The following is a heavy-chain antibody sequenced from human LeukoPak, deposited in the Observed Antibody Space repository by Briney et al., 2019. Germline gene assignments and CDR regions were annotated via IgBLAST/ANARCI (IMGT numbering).Heavy chain of an antibody. Sequence: GGSLRLSCAASGFTLSSYWMSWVRQAPGKGLEWVANIKQDGSEKYYVDSVKGRFTISRDNAKNSLYLQMNSLRAEDTAVYYCARASHYFDYWGQGTLVTVSS. V-gene: IGHV3-7*01. CDR2: IKQDGSEK. J-gene: IGHJ4*02. CDR3: ARASHYFDY. CDR1: GFTLSSYW.